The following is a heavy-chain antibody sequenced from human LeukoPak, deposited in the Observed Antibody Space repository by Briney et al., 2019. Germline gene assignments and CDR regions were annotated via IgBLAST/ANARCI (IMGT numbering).Heavy chain of an antibody. D-gene: IGHD2-8*01. CDR1: GYTLTELS. J-gene: IGHJ4*02. CDR3: ARDPIHCTNGVCSSTGLDY. Sequence: ASVKVSCTVSGYTLTELSMHWVRQAPGQGLEWMGIINPSGGSTSYAQKFQGRVTMTRDTSTSTVYMGLSSLRSEDTAVYYCARDPIHCTNGVCSSTGLDYWGQGTLVTVSS. V-gene: IGHV1-46*01. CDR2: INPSGGST.